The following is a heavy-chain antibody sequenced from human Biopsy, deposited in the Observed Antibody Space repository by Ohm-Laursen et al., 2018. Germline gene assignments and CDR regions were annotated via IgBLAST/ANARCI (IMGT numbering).Heavy chain of an antibody. CDR1: GYTFTNYN. J-gene: IGHJ4*02. V-gene: IGHV1-8*01. Sequence: ASVKVSCKASGYTFTNYNVNWVRQATGQGLEWMGWMNPNSGNTGYAQRFQGRVTMTRNTSISTAYMELSSLTSVDTAVYYCARDFNYDGGGSFNFDYWGQGTLVTVSS. D-gene: IGHD3-22*01. CDR3: ARDFNYDGGGSFNFDY. CDR2: MNPNSGNT.